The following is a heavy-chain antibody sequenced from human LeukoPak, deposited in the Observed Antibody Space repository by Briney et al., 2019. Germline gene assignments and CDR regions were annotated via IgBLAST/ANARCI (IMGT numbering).Heavy chain of an antibody. D-gene: IGHD4-23*01. CDR2: IYYSGST. J-gene: IGHJ3*02. Sequence: PSQTLSLTCTVSGGSISSYYWSWIRQPPGKGLEWIGYIYYSGSTNYNPSLKSRVTISVDTSKNQFSLKLSSVTAADTAVYYCARRLVMDGGNSFEAFDIWGQGTMVTVSS. CDR1: GGSISSYY. V-gene: IGHV4-59*01. CDR3: ARRLVMDGGNSFEAFDI.